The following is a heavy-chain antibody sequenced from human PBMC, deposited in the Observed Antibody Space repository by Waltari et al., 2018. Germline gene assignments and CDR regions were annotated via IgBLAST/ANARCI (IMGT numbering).Heavy chain of an antibody. CDR3: SKWNSLLGTYFDF. CDR1: GLRFGDSG. D-gene: IGHD3-16*01. V-gene: IGHV3-49*04. CDR2: IKSGTYGGTR. J-gene: IGHJ4*02. Sequence: EVQLVESGGGLVQPGRSLRLSCRSSGLRFGDSGMTWVRQAPGKGLELVGFIKSGTYGGTREYAASVRGRFSISRDDSNSIAYLQMDSLQIEDTAVYYCSKWNSLLGTYFDFWGQGTLVTVSS.